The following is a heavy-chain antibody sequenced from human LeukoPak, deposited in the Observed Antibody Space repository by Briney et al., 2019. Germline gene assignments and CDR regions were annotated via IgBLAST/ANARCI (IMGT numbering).Heavy chain of an antibody. V-gene: IGHV3-48*03. CDR2: ISRSGDNV. Sequence: SGGSLRLSCAGSGFAFSSFEMNWVRQAPGKGLEWVSYISRSGDNVYYADSVKGRFTIPRDNAKNSLYLQMNSLREEDTALYYCARGTTINNFDYWGQGTLVTVSS. D-gene: IGHD5-12*01. J-gene: IGHJ4*02. CDR1: GFAFSSFE. CDR3: ARGTTINNFDY.